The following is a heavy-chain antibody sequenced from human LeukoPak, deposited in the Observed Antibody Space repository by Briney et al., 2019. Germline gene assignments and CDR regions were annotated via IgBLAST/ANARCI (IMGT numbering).Heavy chain of an antibody. D-gene: IGHD4-17*01. Sequence: SETLSLTCSVSDGSINSYYWSWIRQPPGKGLEWIGYISYIGSTNYNPSLKSRVTISIDTSKNEFSLKLTSVTAADTAVYYCARDLVTVTKGFDIWGQGTMVTVSS. CDR3: ARDLVTVTKGFDI. V-gene: IGHV4-59*01. CDR1: DGSINSYY. J-gene: IGHJ3*02. CDR2: ISYIGST.